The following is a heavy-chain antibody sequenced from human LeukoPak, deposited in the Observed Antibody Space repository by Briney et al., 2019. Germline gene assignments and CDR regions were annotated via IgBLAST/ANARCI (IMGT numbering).Heavy chain of an antibody. J-gene: IGHJ6*02. Sequence: SETLSLTCTVSGGSISSYYWSWIRQPPGKGLEWIGEINHSGSTNYNPPLKSRVTISVDTSKNQFSLKLSSVTAADAAVYYCARGRTVTFYYYYYGMDVWGQGTTVTVSS. V-gene: IGHV4-34*01. CDR3: ARGRTVTFYYYYYGMDV. CDR2: INHSGST. CDR1: GGSISSYY. D-gene: IGHD4-17*01.